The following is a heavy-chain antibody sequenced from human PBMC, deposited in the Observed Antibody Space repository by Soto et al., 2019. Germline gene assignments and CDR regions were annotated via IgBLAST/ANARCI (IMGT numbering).Heavy chain of an antibody. CDR1: GGSISSYY. J-gene: IGHJ4*02. V-gene: IGHV4-59*01. Sequence: QVQLQESGPGLVKPSETLSLTCTVSGGSISSYYWSWIRQPPGKGLEWIGYIYYSGSTNYNPSLKSRVTISVDTSKNQFSLKLSSVTAADTAVYYCARERFGELGGFDYWGQGTLVTVSS. CDR3: ARERFGELGGFDY. D-gene: IGHD3-10*01. CDR2: IYYSGST.